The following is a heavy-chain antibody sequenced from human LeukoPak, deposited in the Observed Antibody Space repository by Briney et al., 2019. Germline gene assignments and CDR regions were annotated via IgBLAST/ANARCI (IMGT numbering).Heavy chain of an antibody. Sequence: GGSLRLSCAASGFTFSSYAMNWVRQAPEKGLEWVSAITSAGNTYYADSVKGRFTISRDSSKNTLYLQMNSLRSEDTAVYYCAKGGGPYHLPTDYWGQGTLVTVSS. CDR3: AKGGGPYHLPTDY. D-gene: IGHD2-2*01. J-gene: IGHJ4*02. CDR1: GFTFSSYA. CDR2: ITSAGNT. V-gene: IGHV3-23*01.